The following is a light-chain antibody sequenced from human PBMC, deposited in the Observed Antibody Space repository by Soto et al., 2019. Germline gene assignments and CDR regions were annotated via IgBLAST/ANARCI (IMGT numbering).Light chain of an antibody. CDR3: QQYNNWPPYT. J-gene: IGKJ2*01. CDR1: QRVSRN. Sequence: EIVMTQSPATLSVSPGERATLSCRASQRVSRNLAWYQQKPGQAPRLLIYGASTRATGIPARFSGSGSETEFTLTISGLQSEDFAVYYCQQYNNWPPYTFGQGTNVDIK. CDR2: GAS. V-gene: IGKV3-15*01.